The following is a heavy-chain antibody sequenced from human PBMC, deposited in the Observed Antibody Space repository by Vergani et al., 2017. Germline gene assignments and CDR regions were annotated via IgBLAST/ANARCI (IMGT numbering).Heavy chain of an antibody. V-gene: IGHV3-30*03. J-gene: IGHJ3*02. Sequence: QVQLVESGGGVVQPGRSLRLSCAASGFTFSSYGMHWVRQAPGKGLEWVAVISYDGSNKYYADSVKGRFTISRDNSKNTLYLQMNSLRAEDTAVYYCARDPGGWFGESKDDAFDIWGQGTMVTVSS. CDR3: ARDPGGWFGESKDDAFDI. D-gene: IGHD3-10*01. CDR2: ISYDGSNK. CDR1: GFTFSSYG.